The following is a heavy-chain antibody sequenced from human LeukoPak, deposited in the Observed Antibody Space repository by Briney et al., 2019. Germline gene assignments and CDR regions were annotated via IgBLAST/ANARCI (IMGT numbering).Heavy chain of an antibody. J-gene: IGHJ4*02. CDR3: AREVSITMVRGAFDY. CDR1: GGSISSYY. D-gene: IGHD3-10*01. CDR2: IYYSGST. V-gene: IGHV4-59*01. Sequence: SETLSPTCTVSGGSISSYYWSWIRQPPGKGLEWIGYIYYSGSTNYNPSLKSRVTISVDTSKNQFSLKLSSVTAADTAVYYCAREVSITMVRGAFDYWGQGTLVTVSS.